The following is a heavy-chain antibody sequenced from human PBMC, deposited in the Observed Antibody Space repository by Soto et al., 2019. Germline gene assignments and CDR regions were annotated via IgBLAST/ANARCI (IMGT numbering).Heavy chain of an antibody. CDR1: GFSLSAREVG. J-gene: IGHJ4*02. Sequence: QITLKESGPTLVKPTQTLTLTCTFSGFSLSAREVGVGWIRQPPGKALEWLALIYWDDDKRYSPSLKSRLTITKDTSRTQVVLTMTTMDPADTGTYYCAHRGYYYGSGSYSTHWGQGTLITVSS. D-gene: IGHD3-10*01. V-gene: IGHV2-5*02. CDR2: IYWDDDK. CDR3: AHRGYYYGSGSYSTH.